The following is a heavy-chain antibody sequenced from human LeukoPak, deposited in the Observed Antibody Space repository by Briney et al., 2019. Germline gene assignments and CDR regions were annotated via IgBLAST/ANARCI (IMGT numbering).Heavy chain of an antibody. J-gene: IGHJ6*03. CDR1: GGTFSYYA. CDR3: AKADYAYFYMDV. V-gene: IGHV1-69*06. Sequence: ASVKVSCKASGGTFSYYAITWVRQAPGQGLEWMGRIIPIFGATNYAQKFQGRITITADNSTTTAFMELSNLRPEDTALYYCAKADYAYFYMDVWGTGTTVSVSS. CDR2: IIPIFGAT. D-gene: IGHD3-16*01.